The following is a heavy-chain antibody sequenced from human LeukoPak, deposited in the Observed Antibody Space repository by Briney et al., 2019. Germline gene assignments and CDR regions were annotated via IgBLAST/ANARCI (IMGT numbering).Heavy chain of an antibody. CDR3: AKTRAGNSSGRDPGWPMDY. CDR2: ISGSGGIT. V-gene: IGHV3-23*01. D-gene: IGHD3-22*01. Sequence: PGGSLRLSCAASGFTFGSYAIYWVRQAPGKGLEWVSGISGSGGITYFADSVKGRFTISRDNSRNTVYLQINSLRAEDTALYYCAKTRAGNSSGRDPGWPMDYWGQGTLATVSS. CDR1: GFTFGSYA. J-gene: IGHJ4*02.